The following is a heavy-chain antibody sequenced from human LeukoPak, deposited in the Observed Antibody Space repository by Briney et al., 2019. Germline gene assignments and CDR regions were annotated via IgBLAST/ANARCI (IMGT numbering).Heavy chain of an antibody. Sequence: GGSLRLSCAASGFTFSSYAMSWVRQAPGKGLEWVSAISGSGGSTYYADSVKGRFTISRDNAKNSLFLQMNSLRLEDTAVYYCTRRFGSWGQGALVTVSS. J-gene: IGHJ4*02. CDR2: ISGSGGST. CDR1: GFTFSSYA. V-gene: IGHV3-23*01. CDR3: TRRFGS.